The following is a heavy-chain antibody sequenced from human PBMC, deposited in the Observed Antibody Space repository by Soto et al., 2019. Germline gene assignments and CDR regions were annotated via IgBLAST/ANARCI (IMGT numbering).Heavy chain of an antibody. CDR2: LSAYNGNT. D-gene: IGHD3-10*01. CDR1: GYTFTSYG. Sequence: GASVKVSCKASGYTFTSYGISWVRKAPVQGLEWVVCLSAYNGNTNYAQKLQGRVTMTTDTSTSTAYMKLRSLRSDDTAVYYCAKTLIRGVTTVYYFDIWGQARLVTVPS. J-gene: IGHJ4*02. V-gene: IGHV1-18*04. CDR3: AKTLIRGVTTVYYFDI.